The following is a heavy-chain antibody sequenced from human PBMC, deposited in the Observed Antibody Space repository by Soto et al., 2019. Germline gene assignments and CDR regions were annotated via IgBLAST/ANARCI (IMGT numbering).Heavy chain of an antibody. CDR3: ARGYDFWSGYSFDP. CDR1: GGSISSYY. Sequence: SETLSLTCTVSGGSISSYYWSWIRQPPGKGLEWIGYIYYSGSTNYNPSLKSRVTISVDTSKNQFSLKLSSVTAADTAVYYCARGYDFWSGYSFDPWGQGTLVTVSS. CDR2: IYYSGST. D-gene: IGHD3-3*01. V-gene: IGHV4-59*08. J-gene: IGHJ5*02.